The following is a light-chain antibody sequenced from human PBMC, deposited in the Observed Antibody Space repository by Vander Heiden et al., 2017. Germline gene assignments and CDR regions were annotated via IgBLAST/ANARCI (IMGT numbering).Light chain of an antibody. CDR1: SSNIGSNY. Sequence: QSVLTQPPSASGTPGQRVTISCSGSSSNIGSNYVYWYQQLPGTAPKLLIYRNNQRPSGVPDRFSGSKSGTSASLDISGLRSEDEADYYCAAWDDSLSAVVFGGGTKLTVL. CDR2: RNN. CDR3: AAWDDSLSAVV. J-gene: IGLJ2*01. V-gene: IGLV1-47*01.